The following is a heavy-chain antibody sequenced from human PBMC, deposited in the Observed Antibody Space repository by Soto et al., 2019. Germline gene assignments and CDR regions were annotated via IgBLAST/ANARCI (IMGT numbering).Heavy chain of an antibody. J-gene: IGHJ4*02. Sequence: LRLSCEVSGFTLTNQGVHWVRQAPGKGLEWVAVISNDGSNKYYDSVKGRFTISRDNSKNTVYLQMDSLRLEDTAVYYCAKDRTNTWSFDYWGQGTLVTVSS. V-gene: IGHV3-30*18. CDR2: ISNDGSNK. CDR1: GFTLTNQG. CDR3: AKDRTNTWSFDY. D-gene: IGHD2-8*02.